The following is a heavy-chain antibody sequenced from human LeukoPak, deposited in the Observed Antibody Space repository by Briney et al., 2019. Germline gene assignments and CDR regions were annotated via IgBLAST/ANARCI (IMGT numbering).Heavy chain of an antibody. J-gene: IGHJ3*02. D-gene: IGHD1-26*01. V-gene: IGHV1-18*01. CDR3: AREPAYHSGSWESAFDI. Sequence: ASVKVSCKASGYTFTSYGISWVRQAPGQGLEWMGWISAYNDNTNYAQKLQGRVTMTTDTSTSTAYMELRSLRSDDTAVYYCAREPAYHSGSWESAFDIWAKGQWSPSLQ. CDR1: GYTFTSYG. CDR2: ISAYNDNT.